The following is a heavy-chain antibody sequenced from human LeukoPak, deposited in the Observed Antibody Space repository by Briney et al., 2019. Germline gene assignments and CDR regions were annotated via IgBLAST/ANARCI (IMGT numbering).Heavy chain of an antibody. D-gene: IGHD6-13*01. Sequence: SVKVSCKASGGTFSSHAISWVRQAPGQGLEWMGGIIPIFGTANYAQKFQGRVTITADESTSTAYMELSSLRSEDTAVYYCARGFVKQQLVPTPPYYMDVWGKGTTVTVSS. CDR3: ARGFVKQQLVPTPPYYMDV. CDR1: GGTFSSHA. CDR2: IIPIFGTA. J-gene: IGHJ6*03. V-gene: IGHV1-69*13.